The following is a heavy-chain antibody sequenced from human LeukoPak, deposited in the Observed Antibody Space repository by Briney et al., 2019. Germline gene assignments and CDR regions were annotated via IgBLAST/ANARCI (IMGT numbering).Heavy chain of an antibody. Sequence: PGRSLRLSCAASGFTFSSYGMHWVRQAPGKAPEWVAVISYDGSNKYYADSVKGRFTISRDNSKNTRYRQMNSLRAEDTAVYYCAKEGSWEDYYFDYWGQGTLVTVSS. CDR1: GFTFSSYG. V-gene: IGHV3-30*18. J-gene: IGHJ4*02. CDR2: ISYDGSNK. CDR3: AKEGSWEDYYFDY. D-gene: IGHD6-13*01.